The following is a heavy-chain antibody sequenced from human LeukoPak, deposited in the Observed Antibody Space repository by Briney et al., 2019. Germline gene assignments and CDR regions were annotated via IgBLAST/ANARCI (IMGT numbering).Heavy chain of an antibody. CDR1: GFSFTNYA. Sequence: VGSLTLSCAASGFSFTNYAMSWVRQPPGKGLKWVSSISGSGGSTYYADSVKGRFTISRDNSKNTLYLQMNSLRAGDTAVYYCARVTYGDLRIDAFDIWGQGTMVTVSS. D-gene: IGHD4-17*01. J-gene: IGHJ3*02. V-gene: IGHV3-23*01. CDR3: ARVTYGDLRIDAFDI. CDR2: ISGSGGST.